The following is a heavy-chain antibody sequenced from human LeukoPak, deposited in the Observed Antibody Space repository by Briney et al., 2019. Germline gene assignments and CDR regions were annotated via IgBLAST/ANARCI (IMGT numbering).Heavy chain of an antibody. CDR1: GGSISSYY. D-gene: IGHD3-10*01. Sequence: PSETLSLTCTVSGGSISSYYWSWIRQPAGKGLEWIGRIYTSGSTNYNPSLKSRVTMSVDTSKNQFSLKLSSVTAADTAVYYCARDAPSYGSGSYYTPVFDYWGQGTLVTVSS. CDR2: IYTSGST. V-gene: IGHV4-4*07. CDR3: ARDAPSYGSGSYYTPVFDY. J-gene: IGHJ4*02.